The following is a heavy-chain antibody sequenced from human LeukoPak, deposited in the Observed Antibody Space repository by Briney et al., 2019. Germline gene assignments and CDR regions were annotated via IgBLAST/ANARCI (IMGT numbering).Heavy chain of an antibody. CDR2: INPNSGGT. Sequence: ASVKVSCKASGYTFTGYYMHWVRQAPGQGLEWMGWINPNSGGTNYAQKFQGRVTITRNTSISTAYMELSSLRSDDTAVSYCARVAHNYDLLTGYYPYLDYFDFWGQGTLVTVSS. CDR1: GYTFTGYY. J-gene: IGHJ4*02. D-gene: IGHD3-9*01. CDR3: ARVAHNYDLLTGYYPYLDYFDF. V-gene: IGHV1-2*02.